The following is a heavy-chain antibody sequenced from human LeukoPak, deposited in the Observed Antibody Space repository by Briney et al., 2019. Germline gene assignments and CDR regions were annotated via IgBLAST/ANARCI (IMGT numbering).Heavy chain of an antibody. V-gene: IGHV3-11*01. Sequence: GGSLRLSCAAYGFTFSDLSMSWIRQAPGKGLEWVSDIRYGDSAISYADSVKGRFTISRDNSKNTLYLQMNSLRAEDTAVYYCASRLGIAAAGTGAFDIWGQGTMVTVSS. D-gene: IGHD6-13*01. J-gene: IGHJ3*02. CDR3: ASRLGIAAAGTGAFDI. CDR2: IRYGDSAI. CDR1: GFTFSDLS.